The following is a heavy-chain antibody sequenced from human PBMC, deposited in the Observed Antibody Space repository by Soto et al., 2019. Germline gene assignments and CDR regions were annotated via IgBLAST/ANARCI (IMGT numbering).Heavy chain of an antibody. J-gene: IGHJ6*02. D-gene: IGHD2-2*01. CDR1: GGTFSSYA. CDR2: IIPIFGTA. V-gene: IGHV1-69*01. CDR3: ARDRNCSSTSCYLYSYYGMDV. Sequence: QVQLVQSGAEVKKPGSSVKVSCKASGGTFSSYAISWVRQAPGQGLEWMGGIIPIFGTANYAQKFQGRVTITADESTSTAYMELSSLRSEDTAVYYCARDRNCSSTSCYLYSYYGMDVWGQGTTVTVSS.